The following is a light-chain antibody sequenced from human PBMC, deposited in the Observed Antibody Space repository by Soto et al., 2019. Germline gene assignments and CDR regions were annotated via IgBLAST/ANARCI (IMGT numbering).Light chain of an antibody. CDR2: GAS. Sequence: ETVMTQSPGTLSVSPGERATLSCRASQSVSSNLAWYQQKPGQAPRLLIYGASSRATGIPARFSGSGSGTEFTLTISSLQSEDFAVYSCQQYDNWPQTFGQGTK. CDR3: QQYDNWPQT. J-gene: IGKJ1*01. CDR1: QSVSSN. V-gene: IGKV3-15*01.